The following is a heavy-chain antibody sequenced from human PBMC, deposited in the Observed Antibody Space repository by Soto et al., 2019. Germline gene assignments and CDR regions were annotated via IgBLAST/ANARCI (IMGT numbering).Heavy chain of an antibody. V-gene: IGHV1-24*01. J-gene: IGHJ6*03. CDR2: FEPEDGKT. CDR3: ARGGVVGAIYYYYMDI. D-gene: IGHD2-15*01. Sequence: ASVKVSCKVSGYTLTDLSMQWVRQAPGKGLEWMGGFEPEDGKTIYSQKFQGRVTITEDTATSTAYMELSSLRSEDTAVYYCARGGVVGAIYYYYMDIWGKGTTVTVSS. CDR1: GYTLTDLS.